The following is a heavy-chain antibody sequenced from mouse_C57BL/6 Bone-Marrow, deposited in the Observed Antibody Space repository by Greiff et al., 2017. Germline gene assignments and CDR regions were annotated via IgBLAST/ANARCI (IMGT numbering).Heavy chain of an antibody. CDR2: ISSGGSYT. J-gene: IGHJ2*01. CDR3: ARQGGGLDY. V-gene: IGHV5-6*01. CDR1: GFTFSSYG. Sequence: EVKLVESGGDLVKPGGSLKLSCAASGFTFSSYGMSWVRPTPDKRLEWVATISSGGSYTYYPDSVKGRFTISRDNAKNTLYLQMSSLKSEDTAMYYCARQGGGLDYWGQGTTLTVSS.